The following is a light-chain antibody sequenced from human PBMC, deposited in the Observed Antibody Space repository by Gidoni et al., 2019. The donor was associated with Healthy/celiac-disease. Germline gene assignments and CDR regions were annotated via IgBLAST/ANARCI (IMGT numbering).Light chain of an antibody. CDR3: QQRSNCPPAT. CDR2: DAS. Sequence: EILLTQSPATLSLSPGESATLSCRASQSVSSYLAWYQQQPGQAARLLIYDASNRSTGIPARFSCSGSGPTVTLTISSLEPEDFAVYYCQQRSNCPPATFGQGTRLEIK. V-gene: IGKV3-11*01. J-gene: IGKJ5*01. CDR1: QSVSSY.